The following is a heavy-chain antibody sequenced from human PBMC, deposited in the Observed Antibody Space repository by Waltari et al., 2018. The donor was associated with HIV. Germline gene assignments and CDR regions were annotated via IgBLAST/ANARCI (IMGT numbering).Heavy chain of an antibody. D-gene: IGHD3-10*01. CDR1: GFAFSNYA. V-gene: IGHV3-23*01. CDR2: ISGSGGST. Sequence: EVQLLESGGGLVQPGGSLRLSCAASGFAFSNYAMTWVRQAPGKGLEWVSSISGSGGSTYYGDSVKGRFTISRDNSKTTLYLQINSLRVEDTAVYYCAKEFLAGEYYFDYWGQGTLVTVSS. J-gene: IGHJ4*02. CDR3: AKEFLAGEYYFDY.